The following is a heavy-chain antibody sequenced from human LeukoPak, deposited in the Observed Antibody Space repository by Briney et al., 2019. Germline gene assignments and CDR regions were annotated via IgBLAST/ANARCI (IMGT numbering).Heavy chain of an antibody. Sequence: PGGSLRLSCAASGFTVSSNYMSWVRQAPGKGLEWVSVIYSGGTTYYADSVQGRFTISRDNSKNTLSLQMNSLRADDTAVYYCARDSGYYYGFDIWGQGTMVTVSS. J-gene: IGHJ3*02. CDR3: ARDSGYYYGFDI. V-gene: IGHV3-53*01. CDR2: IYSGGTT. CDR1: GFTVSSNY. D-gene: IGHD3-22*01.